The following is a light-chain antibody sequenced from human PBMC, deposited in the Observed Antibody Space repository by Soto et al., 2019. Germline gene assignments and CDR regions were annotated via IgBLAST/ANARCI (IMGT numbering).Light chain of an antibody. Sequence: EIVMTQSPATLSVSPGERATLSCRASQSVSSNLAWYQQKRGQAPRLLIFDASTRATGIPARFSGSGSGTEFTLTITSLQSEDFAVYYCQQYDKWPPKYTFGQGTKLEIK. CDR3: QQYDKWPPKYT. CDR1: QSVSSN. J-gene: IGKJ2*01. V-gene: IGKV3-15*01. CDR2: DAS.